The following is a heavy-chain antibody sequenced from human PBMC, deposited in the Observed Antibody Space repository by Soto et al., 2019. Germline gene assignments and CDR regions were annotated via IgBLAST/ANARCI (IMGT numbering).Heavy chain of an antibody. CDR2: IYYSGST. CDR3: ARALILTGYYIHDAFDI. D-gene: IGHD3-9*01. CDR1: GGYISSYY. V-gene: IGHV4-59*01. J-gene: IGHJ3*02. Sequence: WETLSLTGTVSGGYISSYYWSWIRQPPWKGLGWIGYIYYSGSTNYNPSLKSRVTISVDTSKNQFSLKLSSVTAADTAVYYCARALILTGYYIHDAFDIWGQGTMVTVSS.